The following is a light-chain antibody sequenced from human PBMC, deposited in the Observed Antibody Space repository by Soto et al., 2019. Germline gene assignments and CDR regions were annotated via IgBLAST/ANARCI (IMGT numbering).Light chain of an antibody. CDR3: CAYAGTNLGKL. J-gene: IGLJ3*02. CDR1: SSDVGNYNL. V-gene: IGLV2-23*02. CDR2: EVT. Sequence: QSALTQPASVSGSPGQSITISCTGASSDVGNYNLVSWYQQHPGKAPKLLIYEVTKRPSGVSSRLSGSKSGNTASLTIAGLQAADEADYFCCAYAGTNLGKLFGGGTKLTVL.